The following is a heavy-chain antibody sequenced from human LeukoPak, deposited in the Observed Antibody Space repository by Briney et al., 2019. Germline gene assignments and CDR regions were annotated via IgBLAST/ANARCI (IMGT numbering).Heavy chain of an antibody. J-gene: IGHJ4*02. CDR2: ISYDGSNK. Sequence: GGSLRLSCAASGFTFSNHGMHWVRQAPGKGLEWAAVISYDGSNKYYTDSVKGRFTVSRDNSKNTLYLQMNSLRAEDTAVYYCAKDGAVRGVMPYYFDYWGQGTLVTVSS. V-gene: IGHV3-30*18. CDR1: GFTFSNHG. D-gene: IGHD3-10*01. CDR3: AKDGAVRGVMPYYFDY.